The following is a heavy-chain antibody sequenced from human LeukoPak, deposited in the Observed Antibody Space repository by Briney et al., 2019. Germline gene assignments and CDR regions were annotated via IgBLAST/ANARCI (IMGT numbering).Heavy chain of an antibody. CDR2: ISWNSGSI. CDR1: GFTFDDYA. Sequence: GGSLRLSCAASGFTFDDYAMHWVRQAPGKGLEWVSGISWNSGSIGYADSVKGRFTISRDNAKNSLYLQMNSLRAEDTALYYCAKAENDFGELYRYWGQGTLVTVSS. D-gene: IGHD3-10*01. J-gene: IGHJ4*02. CDR3: AKAENDFGELYRY. V-gene: IGHV3-9*01.